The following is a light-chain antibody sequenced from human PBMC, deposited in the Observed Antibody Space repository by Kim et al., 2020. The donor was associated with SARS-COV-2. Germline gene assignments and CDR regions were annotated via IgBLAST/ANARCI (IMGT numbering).Light chain of an antibody. V-gene: IGLV2-8*01. CDR3: SSYAGTNNVL. CDR2: EPD. CDR1: NSDVGAYNY. J-gene: IGLJ2*01. Sequence: QSALTQPPSASGPSGQSVAISCTGTNSDVGAYNYVSWYQQHPGKAPKLMMYEPDKRPSGVPDRFSGSMSGNTASLTVSGLQAEDEADYYCSSYAGTNNVLFGGGTQLTIL.